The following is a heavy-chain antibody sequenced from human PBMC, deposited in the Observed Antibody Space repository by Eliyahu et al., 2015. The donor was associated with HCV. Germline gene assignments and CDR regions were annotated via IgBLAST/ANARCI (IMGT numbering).Heavy chain of an antibody. D-gene: IGHD1-14*01. J-gene: IGHJ4*02. V-gene: IGHV3-11*04. CDR2: IGGSGDII. CDR3: AREAAYNSPYFDY. Sequence: QVQLVESGGGLVKPGGSLRLSCXASGFSFXDFHMSWXRQAPGKGLEWISYIGGSGDIIYYADSVKGRFTISRDNVKNILYLQMTRLRAEDTAVYYCAREAAYNSPYFDYWGQGTLVPVSS. CDR1: GFSFXDFH.